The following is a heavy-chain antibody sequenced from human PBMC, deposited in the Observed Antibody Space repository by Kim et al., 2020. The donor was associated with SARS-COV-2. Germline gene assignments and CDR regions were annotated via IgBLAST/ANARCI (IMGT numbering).Heavy chain of an antibody. CDR1: GFTFSSYA. CDR2: ISGSGGST. J-gene: IGHJ4*02. V-gene: IGHV3-23*01. CDR3: AKDLTMDTAMVLFDY. D-gene: IGHD5-18*01. Sequence: GGSLRLSCAASGFTFSSYAMSWVRQAPGKGLEWVSAISGSGGSTYYADSVKGRFTISRDNSKNTLYLQMNSLRAEDTAVYYCAKDLTMDTAMVLFDYWAREPWSPSPQ.